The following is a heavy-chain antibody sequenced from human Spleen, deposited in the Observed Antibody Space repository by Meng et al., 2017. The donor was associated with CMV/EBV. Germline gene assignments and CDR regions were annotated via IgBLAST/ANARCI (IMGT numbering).Heavy chain of an antibody. CDR2: IYSDGTT. V-gene: IGHV3-66*02. Sequence: GESLKISCAASGFTVSSNYMSWVRQAPGRGLEWVSMIYSDGTTHYADSVKGRFTISRDNSKNTLYLQMNSLSAEDTAVYYCARENYVSGGYYTAEYNYAMDVWGQGTTVTVSS. J-gene: IGHJ6*02. CDR3: ARENYVSGGYYTAEYNYAMDV. D-gene: IGHD3-10*01. CDR1: GFTVSSNY.